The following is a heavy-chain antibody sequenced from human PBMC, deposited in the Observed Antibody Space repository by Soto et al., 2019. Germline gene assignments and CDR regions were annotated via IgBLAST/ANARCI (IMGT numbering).Heavy chain of an antibody. CDR3: AADGRTRGIAVATDY. CDR2: IVVGSGNT. CDR1: GYTFTSYG. Sequence: ASVKVSCKASGYTFTSYGISWVRQARGQRLEWIGWIVVGSGNTNYAQKFQERVTITRDMSTSTAYMELSSLRSEDTAVYYCAADGRTRGIAVATDYWGQGTLVTVSS. V-gene: IGHV1-58*02. D-gene: IGHD6-19*01. J-gene: IGHJ4*02.